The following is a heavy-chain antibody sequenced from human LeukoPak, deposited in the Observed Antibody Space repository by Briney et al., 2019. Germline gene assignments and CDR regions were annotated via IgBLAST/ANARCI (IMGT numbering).Heavy chain of an antibody. D-gene: IGHD4-17*01. CDR1: GGSISSYY. V-gene: IGHV4-59*01. J-gene: IGHJ4*02. CDR2: IYYSGST. Sequence: SETLSLTCTVSGGSISSYYWSWIRQPPGKGLEWIGYIYYSGSTNYNPSLKSRVTISVDTSKNQFSLKLSSVTAADTAVYYCARLNDYGDQIDYWGQGTLVTVSS. CDR3: ARLNDYGDQIDY.